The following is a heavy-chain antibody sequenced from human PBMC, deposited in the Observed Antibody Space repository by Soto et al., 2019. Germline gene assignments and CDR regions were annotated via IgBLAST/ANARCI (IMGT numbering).Heavy chain of an antibody. V-gene: IGHV1-69*01. Sequence: QVQLVQSGAEVKKPGSSVKVSCKASGGTFSSYAISWVRQAPGQGLEWMGGIIPIFGTANYAQKFQGRVTITADESTSTAYMELSSLRSEDTAVYYCARGEFSSPGGWSHHSDYWGQGTLVTVSS. J-gene: IGHJ4*02. CDR2: IIPIFGTA. CDR3: ARGEFSSPGGWSHHSDY. CDR1: GGTFSSYA. D-gene: IGHD6-19*01.